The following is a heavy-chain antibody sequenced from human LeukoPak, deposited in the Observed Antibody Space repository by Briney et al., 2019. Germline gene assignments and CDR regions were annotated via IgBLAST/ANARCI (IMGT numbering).Heavy chain of an antibody. D-gene: IGHD6-13*01. CDR1: GFTFSNAY. CDR3: AKVLTPASSRNDFDY. V-gene: IGHV3-23*01. CDR2: ISGSGGST. J-gene: IGHJ4*02. Sequence: PGGSLRLSCAASGFTFSNAYMNWVRQAPGKGLEWVSAISGSGGSTYYADSVKGRFTISRDNSKNTLYLQMNSLRAEDTAVYYCAKVLTPASSRNDFDYWGQGTLVTVSS.